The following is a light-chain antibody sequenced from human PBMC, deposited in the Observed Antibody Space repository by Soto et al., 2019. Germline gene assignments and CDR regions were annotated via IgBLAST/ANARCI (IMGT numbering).Light chain of an antibody. CDR2: AAS. J-gene: IGKJ1*01. CDR3: QHYSNSRWT. V-gene: IGKV3-20*01. CDR1: QSITSRS. Sequence: EIVLTQSPGTLSLSPGESAALSCRASQSITSRSLAWYQQKPGQAPRLIIYAASSRATGTPDRFSGGGSGTDFSLTISRLEPGDFAVYYCQHYSNSRWTFCQGTKVDIK.